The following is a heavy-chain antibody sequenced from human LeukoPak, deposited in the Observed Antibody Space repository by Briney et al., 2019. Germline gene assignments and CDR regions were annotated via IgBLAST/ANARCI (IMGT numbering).Heavy chain of an antibody. Sequence: GGSLRLSCAASGFIFNNYWMTWVRQPPGKGLEWVANIKHDGSEKYYVDSVKGRFTISRDNTKNSLFLPMNSLRAQDTAVYYCARVSRVLRFAEFDYWGQGNMVTVSS. V-gene: IGHV3-7*05. D-gene: IGHD3-16*01. J-gene: IGHJ4*02. CDR3: ARVSRVLRFAEFDY. CDR2: IKHDGSEK. CDR1: GFIFNNYW.